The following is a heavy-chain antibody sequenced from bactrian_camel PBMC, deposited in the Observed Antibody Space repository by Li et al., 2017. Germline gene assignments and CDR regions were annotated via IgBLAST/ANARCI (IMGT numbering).Heavy chain of an antibody. CDR3: AAGRGGGSWCRDLLGLLRV. V-gene: IGHV3S55*01. CDR2: IDSDGST. D-gene: IGHD6*01. CDR1: GYTYSSYC. J-gene: IGHJ4*01. Sequence: HVQLVESGGGSVQAGGSLRLSCAASGYTYSSYCMGWFRQAPGKEREGVAAIDSDGSTNYADSVKGRFTISKDNVKNTLYLQMNSLKPEDTAMYYCAAGRGGGSWCRDLLGLLRVWGQGTQVTVS.